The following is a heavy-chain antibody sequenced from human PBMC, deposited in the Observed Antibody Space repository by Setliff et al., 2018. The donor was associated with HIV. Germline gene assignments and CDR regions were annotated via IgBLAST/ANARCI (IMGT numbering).Heavy chain of an antibody. D-gene: IGHD3-3*01. Sequence: SETLSLTCAVYGGSFSGYYWSWIRQPPGKGLEWIGEINHSGSTNYNPSLKSRVTISVDTSKNQFSLKLSSVTAADTAVYYCARANAITIFGVVIRDYFDDWGQGTLVTVSS. J-gene: IGHJ4*02. CDR3: ARANAITIFGVVIRDYFDD. CDR1: GGSFSGYY. V-gene: IGHV4-34*01. CDR2: INHSGST.